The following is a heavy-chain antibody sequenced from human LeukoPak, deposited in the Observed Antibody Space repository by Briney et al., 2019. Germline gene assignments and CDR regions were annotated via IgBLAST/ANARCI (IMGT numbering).Heavy chain of an antibody. Sequence: PGGSLRLSCTASGFTFGDYLMSWFRQAPGKGLEWIGFISGGTTEYVASVEGRFTISRDDSTSIAYLQMNSLTTEDTAVYYCSRGSGWLSVYWGQGTLVTVSS. CDR3: SRGSGWLSVY. J-gene: IGHJ4*02. D-gene: IGHD6-19*01. CDR1: GFTFGDYL. V-gene: IGHV3-49*03. CDR2: ISGGTT.